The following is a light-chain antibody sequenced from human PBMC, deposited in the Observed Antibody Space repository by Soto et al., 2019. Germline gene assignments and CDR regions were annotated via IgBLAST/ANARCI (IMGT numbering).Light chain of an antibody. J-gene: IGLJ2*01. V-gene: IGLV2-14*03. CDR3: MSYTDITTVV. CDR2: DVS. Sequence: QSALTQPASVSGSPGQSITISCTGTSSDIGAYNYVSWYQQHPAKAPKLIIYDVSNRPSGVSTRFSGSNSGNTASLTISGLQAEDESHYYCMSYTDITTVVLGGGTKLTVL. CDR1: SSDIGAYNY.